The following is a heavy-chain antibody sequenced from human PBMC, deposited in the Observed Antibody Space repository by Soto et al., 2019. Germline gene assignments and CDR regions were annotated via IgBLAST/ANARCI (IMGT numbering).Heavy chain of an antibody. D-gene: IGHD5-12*01. Sequence: PSETLSLTCTVSGGSISSGGYYWSWIRQHPGKGLEWIGYIYYSGSTYYNPSLKSRVTISVDTSKNQFSLKLSSVTAADTAVYYCARRGQGLRFEIYNWFDPWGQGTLVTVSS. CDR1: GGSISSGGYY. J-gene: IGHJ5*02. CDR3: ARRGQGLRFEIYNWFDP. CDR2: IYYSGST. V-gene: IGHV4-31*03.